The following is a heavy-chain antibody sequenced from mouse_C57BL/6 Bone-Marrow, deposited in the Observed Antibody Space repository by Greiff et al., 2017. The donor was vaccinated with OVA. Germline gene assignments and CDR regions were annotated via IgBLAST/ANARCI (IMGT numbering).Heavy chain of an antibody. Sequence: QVQLQQPGAELVMPGASVKLSCKASGYTFTSYWMHWVKQRPGQGLEWIGEIDPSDSYTNYNQKFKGKSKLTVDKSSSTAYMQLSSLTSEDSAVYYCARWGYAMDYWGQGTSVTVSS. CDR2: IDPSDSYT. CDR3: ARWGYAMDY. V-gene: IGHV1-69*01. J-gene: IGHJ4*01. CDR1: GYTFTSYW.